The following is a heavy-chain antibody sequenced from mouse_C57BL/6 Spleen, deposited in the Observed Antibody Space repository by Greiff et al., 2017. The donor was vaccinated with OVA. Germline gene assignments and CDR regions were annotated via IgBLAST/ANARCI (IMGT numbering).Heavy chain of an antibody. V-gene: IGHV1-52*01. J-gene: IGHJ4*01. CDR3: ARRGYYYGSSYYAMDY. CDR1: GYPFTSYW. CDR2: IDPSDSET. D-gene: IGHD1-1*01. Sequence: VQLQQSGAELVRPGSSVKLSCKASGYPFTSYWMHWVKQRPIQGLEWIGNIDPSDSETHYNQKFKDKATLTVDKSSSTAYMQLSSLTSEDSAVYYCARRGYYYGSSYYAMDYWGQGTSVTVSS.